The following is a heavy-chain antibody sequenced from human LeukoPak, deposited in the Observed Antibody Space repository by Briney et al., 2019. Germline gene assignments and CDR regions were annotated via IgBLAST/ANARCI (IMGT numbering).Heavy chain of an antibody. Sequence: GGSLRLSCAASGFTFSAHWMSWVRQAPGRGLEWVANINLDESAKRYADSVRGRFSTSRDNANNLLYLQMNSLRAEDTAVYYCARDGGLHTNFDYWGQGTLVTVSS. CDR1: GFTFSAHW. CDR2: INLDESAK. V-gene: IGHV3-7*01. J-gene: IGHJ4*02. D-gene: IGHD2-15*01. CDR3: ARDGGLHTNFDY.